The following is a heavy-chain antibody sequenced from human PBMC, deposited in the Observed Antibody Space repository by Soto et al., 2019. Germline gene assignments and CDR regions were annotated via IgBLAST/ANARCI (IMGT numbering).Heavy chain of an antibody. CDR1: VDSISSADYY. CDR3: ARDLWVEPELYYYGMDV. V-gene: IGHV4-30-4*01. D-gene: IGHD1-1*01. J-gene: IGHJ6*02. CDR2: IFYSGTT. Sequence: TSKTLSLTCTFSVDSISSADYYWSWIRQTPGKGLEWIGHIFYSGTTYYNPSLKSRLTISVDTSKNHFSLRLTSVTAADTAVYYCARDLWVEPELYYYGMDVWGRGTTVTVSS.